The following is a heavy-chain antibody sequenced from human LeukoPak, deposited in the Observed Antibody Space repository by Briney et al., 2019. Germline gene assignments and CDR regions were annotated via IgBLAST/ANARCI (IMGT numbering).Heavy chain of an antibody. CDR3: ARDDYRGVTNFDP. CDR1: GGSISSSSYY. CDR2: IYYSGST. D-gene: IGHD3-10*01. Sequence: SETLSLTCTVSGGSISSSSYYWGWIRQPPGKGLEWIGSIYYSGSTYYNPSLKSRVTISVDTSKNQFSLQLTSVTAADTAVYYCARDDYRGVTNFDPWGQGTLVTVSS. V-gene: IGHV4-39*07. J-gene: IGHJ5*02.